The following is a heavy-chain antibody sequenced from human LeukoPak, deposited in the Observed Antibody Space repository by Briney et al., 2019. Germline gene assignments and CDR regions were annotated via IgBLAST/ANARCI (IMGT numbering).Heavy chain of an antibody. Sequence: GESLKISCKGSGYSFSSYWMAWVRQMPGKGLEWMGIIYRRDSRTTYSPSVHGQVTISVDKYTSTAYLQWSSMKASDAAMYYCARHLSSITSCPNYWGPGTLVTVSS. CDR3: ARHLSSITSCPNY. CDR1: GYSFSSYW. V-gene: IGHV5-51*01. J-gene: IGHJ4*02. CDR2: IYRRDSRT. D-gene: IGHD2-2*01.